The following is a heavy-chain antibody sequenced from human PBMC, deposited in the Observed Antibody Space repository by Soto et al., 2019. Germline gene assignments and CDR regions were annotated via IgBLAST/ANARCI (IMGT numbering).Heavy chain of an antibody. CDR3: ARKVHDSSGYSYFDY. CDR2: IYPGDSDT. D-gene: IGHD3-22*01. J-gene: IGHJ4*02. CDR1: GYSFTSYW. Sequence: GESLKISCKGSGYSFTSYWIGWVRQMPGKGLEWMGIIYPGDSDTRYSPSFQGQVTISADKSISTAYLQWSSLKASDTAMYYCARKVHDSSGYSYFDYWGQGTLVTVS. V-gene: IGHV5-51*01.